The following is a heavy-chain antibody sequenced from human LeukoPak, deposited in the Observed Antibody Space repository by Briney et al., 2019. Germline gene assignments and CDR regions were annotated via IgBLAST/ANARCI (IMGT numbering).Heavy chain of an antibody. Sequence: QPGGSLRLSCAASGFTFSDYGMHWVRQAPGKGLEWMAFIRCDGSNKFYADSVKGRFTISRDNSKSTLYLQMNSLRAEDTALYYCAKDQGSYKRWFAPWGQGTLVTVSS. CDR1: GFTFSDYG. CDR2: IRCDGSNK. V-gene: IGHV3-30*02. J-gene: IGHJ5*02. CDR3: AKDQGSYKRWFAP. D-gene: IGHD3-10*01.